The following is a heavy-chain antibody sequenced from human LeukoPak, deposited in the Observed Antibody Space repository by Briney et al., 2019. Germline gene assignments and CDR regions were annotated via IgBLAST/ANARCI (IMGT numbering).Heavy chain of an antibody. CDR2: IDPGDSDT. CDR1: GYTFTIYG. V-gene: IGHV5-51*01. Sequence: GESLKISCKGSGYTFTIYGIGWVGQMPGKGLEWMGIIDPGDSDTRYSPSFQGQVTISADKSISTGYLHWSSLKASDTALYYCARRDSYGRNTFDYWGQGTLVTVSS. D-gene: IGHD5-18*01. CDR3: ARRDSYGRNTFDY. J-gene: IGHJ4*02.